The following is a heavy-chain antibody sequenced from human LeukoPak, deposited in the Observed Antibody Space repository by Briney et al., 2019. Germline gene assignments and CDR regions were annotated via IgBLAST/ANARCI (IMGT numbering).Heavy chain of an antibody. V-gene: IGHV4-59*01. CDR2: IYYSGTT. D-gene: IGHD6-13*01. J-gene: IGHJ4*02. CDR3: ARGVYIAAAQYAY. Sequence: SETLSLTCTVSGGSLSSYYWSWLRQPPGKGLEWIGYIYYSGTTNYNPPLKSRVTISVDTSKNQFSLKLSSVTAADTAVYYCARGVYIAAAQYAYWGQGTLVTVSS. CDR1: GGSLSSYY.